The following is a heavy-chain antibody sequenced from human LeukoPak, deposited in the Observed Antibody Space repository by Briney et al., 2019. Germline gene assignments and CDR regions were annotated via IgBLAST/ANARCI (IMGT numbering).Heavy chain of an antibody. CDR3: AREGGDY. V-gene: IGHV3-64*01. CDR2: ISRNGDST. CDR1: GFTFSKYG. D-gene: IGHD3-16*01. J-gene: IGHJ4*02. Sequence: GGSLRLSCAGSGFTFSKYGVRWVRQTPGKGLEHVSAISRNGDSTYYANSVKGRFTISRDDSKSTVYLQMGSLRPEDMAVYYCAREGGDYWGQGALVTVSS.